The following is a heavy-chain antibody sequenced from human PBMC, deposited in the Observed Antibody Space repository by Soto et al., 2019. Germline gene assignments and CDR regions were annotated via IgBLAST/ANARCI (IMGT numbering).Heavy chain of an antibody. CDR3: AKDVPCRSAICSP. Sequence: ESGGALVKPGESLRLSCTASGFPFSDFDMSWIRQAPGRGLEWITFITGVGSTVYYADSVRGRFTISRDNAANLLHLQMDRLTVEDTGVFYCAKDVPCRSAICSPWGRGTTVTVSS. CDR1: GFPFSDFD. V-gene: IGHV3-11*01. CDR2: ITGVGSTV. D-gene: IGHD2-2*01. J-gene: IGHJ6*02.